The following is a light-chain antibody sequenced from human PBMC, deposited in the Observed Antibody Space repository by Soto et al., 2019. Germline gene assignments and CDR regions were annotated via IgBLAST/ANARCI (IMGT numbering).Light chain of an antibody. CDR1: SSDIGAYNY. CDR3: SSYTVSSAPVI. CDR2: DVT. J-gene: IGLJ2*01. Sequence: QSALTQPASVSGSPGQSITISYSGTSSDIGAYNYVSWYQQHPDKAPKLIIFDVTNRPSGVSGRFSGSKSANTASLTISGLQFEDEADYYCSSYTVSSAPVIFGGGTKVTVL. V-gene: IGLV2-14*03.